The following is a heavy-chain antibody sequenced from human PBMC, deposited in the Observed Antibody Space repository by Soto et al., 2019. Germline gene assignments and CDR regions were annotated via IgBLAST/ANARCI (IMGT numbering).Heavy chain of an antibody. CDR2: FDPEDGET. J-gene: IGHJ4*02. CDR1: GYTLTELS. D-gene: IGHD4-4*01. CDR3: AKDQEYQDSNYFEASSFDY. V-gene: IGHV1-24*01. Sequence: ASVKVSCKVSGYTLTELSMHWVRQAPGKGLEWMGGFDPEDGETIYAQKFQGRVTMTEDTSTDTAYMELSSLRSEDTAVYYCAKDQEYQDSNYFEASSFDYWGQGTLVTVSS.